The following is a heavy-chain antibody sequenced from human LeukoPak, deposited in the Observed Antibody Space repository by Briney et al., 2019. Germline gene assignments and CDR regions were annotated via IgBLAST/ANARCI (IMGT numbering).Heavy chain of an antibody. CDR2: ISGSGGST. Sequence: GGSLRLSCAASGFTFSSYAMSWVRQAPGKGLEWVSAISGSGGSTYYADSVKGRFTISRDNSKNTLYLQMNSLRAEDTAVYYCAKPPGYSSGWYEYYFDYWGQGTLVTVSS. CDR3: AKPPGYSSGWYEYYFDY. D-gene: IGHD6-19*01. J-gene: IGHJ4*02. CDR1: GFTFSSYA. V-gene: IGHV3-23*01.